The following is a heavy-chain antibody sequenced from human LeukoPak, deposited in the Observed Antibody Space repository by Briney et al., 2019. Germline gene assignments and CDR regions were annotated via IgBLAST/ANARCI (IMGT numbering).Heavy chain of an antibody. CDR2: IYSGGST. J-gene: IGHJ4*02. CDR1: GFTFSSYW. D-gene: IGHD3-16*01. Sequence: QSGGSLRLSCAASGFTFSSYWMSWVRQAPGKGLEWVSVIYSGGSTYYADSVKGRFTISRDNSKNTLYLQMNSLRAEDTAVYYCARDQGGVGYWGQGTLVTVSS. V-gene: IGHV3-66*01. CDR3: ARDQGGVGY.